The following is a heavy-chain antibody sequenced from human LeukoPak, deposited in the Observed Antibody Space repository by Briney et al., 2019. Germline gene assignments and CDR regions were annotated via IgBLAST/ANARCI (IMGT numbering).Heavy chain of an antibody. V-gene: IGHV1-46*01. CDR1: GYTFTSYY. D-gene: IGHD5-12*01. CDR2: INPSGGST. CDR3: ARCDSGYDEPDP. J-gene: IGHJ5*02. Sequence: ASVKVSCKASGYTFTSYYMHWVRQAPGQGLEWMGIINPSGGSTSYAQKFQGRVTMTRDMSTSTVYMELSSLRSDDTAVYYCARCDSGYDEPDPWGQGTLVTVSS.